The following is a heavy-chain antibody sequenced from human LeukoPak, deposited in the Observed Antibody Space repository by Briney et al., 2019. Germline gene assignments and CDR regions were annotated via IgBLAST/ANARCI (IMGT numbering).Heavy chain of an antibody. Sequence: SETLSLTCTVSGYSLSSGHYWGWIRQPPGKGLEWIGSIYHSGSTYYNPSLKSRVTISVDTSKNQFSLKLSSVTAADTAVYYCARAGRWLQFCSYFDLGGRGTLVTVSS. CDR3: ARAGRWLQFCSYFDL. V-gene: IGHV4-38-2*02. CDR2: IYHSGST. D-gene: IGHD5-24*01. J-gene: IGHJ2*01. CDR1: GYSLSSGHY.